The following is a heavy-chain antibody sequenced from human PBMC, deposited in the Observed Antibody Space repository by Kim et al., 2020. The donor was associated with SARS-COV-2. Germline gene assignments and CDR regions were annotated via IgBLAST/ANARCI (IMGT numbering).Heavy chain of an antibody. D-gene: IGHD3-22*01. J-gene: IGHJ4*02. V-gene: IGHV3-23*01. Sequence: GGSLRLSCAASGFAFSNYAMSWVRQAPGKGLEWVSAIGHTGTATYYADSVKGRFTISRDISKNTLSLQMNGLRAEDTAVYYCAGKYYDNSGYLLWGQGTLVTVSS. CDR2: IGHTGTAT. CDR3: AGKYYDNSGYLL. CDR1: GFAFSNYA.